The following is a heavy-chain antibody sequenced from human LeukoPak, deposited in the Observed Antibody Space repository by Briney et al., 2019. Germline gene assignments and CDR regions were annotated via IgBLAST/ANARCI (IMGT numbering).Heavy chain of an antibody. CDR3: AGVAATYYYYGLDV. D-gene: IGHD2-15*01. CDR1: GGSISSSNW. CDR2: IYHSGST. J-gene: IGHJ6*02. Sequence: SGTLSLTCAVSGGSISSSNWWSWVRQPPGKGLEWIGQIYHSGSTNYNPSLKSRVTISIDKSKNQFSLKVNSVTAADTAVYYCAGVAATYYYYGLDVWGQGTTVTVSS. V-gene: IGHV4-4*02.